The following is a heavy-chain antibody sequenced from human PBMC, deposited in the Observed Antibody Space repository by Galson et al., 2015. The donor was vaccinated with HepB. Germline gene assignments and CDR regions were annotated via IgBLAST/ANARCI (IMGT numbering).Heavy chain of an antibody. V-gene: IGHV1-69*13. Sequence: SVKVSCKASGGTFSSYAISWVRQAPGQGLEWMGGIIPLFGTANYAQKFQGGVTITADESTNTAYMELSSLRSEDTAVYYCARDRNYDFWSGYISRGEGYYYYMDVWGKGTTVTVSS. D-gene: IGHD3-3*01. CDR1: GGTFSSYA. CDR3: ARDRNYDFWSGYISRGEGYYYYMDV. J-gene: IGHJ6*03. CDR2: IIPLFGTA.